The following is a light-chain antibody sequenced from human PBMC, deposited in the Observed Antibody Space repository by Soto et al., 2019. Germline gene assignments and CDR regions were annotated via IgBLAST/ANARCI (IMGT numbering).Light chain of an antibody. Sequence: EIVLTQSPATLSLSPGERATLSCRASQSVSSYLAWYQQKPGQAPRLLIYDASNRATGIPARFSGSGSGTDFTLTISSLEPEDFAVYYCQQRSNWPIPFGQGTRREIK. J-gene: IGKJ5*01. CDR1: QSVSSY. CDR2: DAS. CDR3: QQRSNWPIP. V-gene: IGKV3-11*01.